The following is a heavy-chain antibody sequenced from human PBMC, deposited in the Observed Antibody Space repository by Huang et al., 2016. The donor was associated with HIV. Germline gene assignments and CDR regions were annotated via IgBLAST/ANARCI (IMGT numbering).Heavy chain of an antibody. D-gene: IGHD2-2*01. CDR1: GGSITSSNHY. J-gene: IGHJ3*02. CDR3: ASGEYGKNAYDI. CDR2: FYYSGNA. V-gene: IGHV4-39*01. Sequence: QLHLQQSGPGLVRPSETLSLICTFSGGSITSSNHYWGWIRQTPGNGLEGIGNFYYSGNAYYTPALKDRVSISIDTSKSQCSLSLSSGIATDTAVYYCASGEYGKNAYDIWGQGTVVTVSA.